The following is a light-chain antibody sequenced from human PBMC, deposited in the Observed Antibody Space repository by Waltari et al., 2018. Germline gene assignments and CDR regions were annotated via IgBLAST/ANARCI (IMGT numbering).Light chain of an antibody. V-gene: IGKV3-15*01. CDR3: QQYHDWPPWT. Sequence: EIVMTQSPATLSVSPGDGATLSCRASQSISSNLAWYQQKPGQAPRLLIYGASTRATGIPGRFSGGGSGAEYTLTIRSLQSDDVAVYYCQQYHDWPPWTFGQGTRVEIK. CDR1: QSISSN. CDR2: GAS. J-gene: IGKJ1*01.